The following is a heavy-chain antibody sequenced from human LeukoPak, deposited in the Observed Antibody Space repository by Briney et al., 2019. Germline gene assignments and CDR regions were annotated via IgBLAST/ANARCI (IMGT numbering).Heavy chain of an antibody. CDR3: ARATLNYYDSSDDAFDI. J-gene: IGHJ3*02. CDR2: ISAYNGNT. CDR1: GYTFTSYG. V-gene: IGHV1-18*01. Sequence: GASVKVSCKASGYTFTSYGISWVRQAPGQGLEWMGWISAYNGNTNYAQKLQGRVTMTTDTSTSTAYMELSSLRSEDTAVYYCARATLNYYDSSDDAFDIWGQGTMVTVSS. D-gene: IGHD3-22*01.